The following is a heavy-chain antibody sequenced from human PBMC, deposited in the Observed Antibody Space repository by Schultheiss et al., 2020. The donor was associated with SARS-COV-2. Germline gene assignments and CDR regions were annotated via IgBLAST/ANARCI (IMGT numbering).Heavy chain of an antibody. CDR3: AKVGLPTYYYDSSGLDYFDY. CDR2: ISSSSSYI. V-gene: IGHV3-21*04. D-gene: IGHD3-22*01. J-gene: IGHJ4*02. Sequence: GSLRLSCAASGFTFSSYAMSWVRQAPGKGLEWVSSISSSSSYIYYADSVKGRFTISRDNSKNTLYLQMNSLRAEDTAVYYCAKVGLPTYYYDSSGLDYFDYWGQGTLVTVSS. CDR1: GFTFSSYA.